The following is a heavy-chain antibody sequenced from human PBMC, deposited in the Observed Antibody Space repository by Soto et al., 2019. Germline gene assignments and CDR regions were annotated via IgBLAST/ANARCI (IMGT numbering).Heavy chain of an antibody. CDR2: INPSGGST. V-gene: IGHV1-46*01. Sequence: ASVKVSCKASGYTFTSYYMHWVRQAPGQGLEWMGIINPSGGSTSYAQKFQGRVTMTRDTSTSTVYMELSSLRSEDTAVYYCAREPAREADSIAAAGTTRDYYYYYMDVWGKGTTVTVSS. CDR3: AREPAREADSIAAAGTTRDYYYYYMDV. D-gene: IGHD6-13*01. J-gene: IGHJ6*03. CDR1: GYTFTSYY.